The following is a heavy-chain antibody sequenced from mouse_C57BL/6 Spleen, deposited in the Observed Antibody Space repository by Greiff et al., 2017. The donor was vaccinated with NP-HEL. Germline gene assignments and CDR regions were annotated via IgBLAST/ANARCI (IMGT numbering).Heavy chain of an antibody. V-gene: IGHV5-9-1*02. D-gene: IGHD1-1*01. J-gene: IGHJ1*03. CDR3: TREGYYYGSTWYFDV. CDR2: ISSGGDYI. Sequence: EVQRVESGEGLVKPGGSLKLSCAASGFTFSSYAMSWVRQTPEKRLEWVAYISSGGDYIYYADTVKGRFTISRDNARNTLYLQMSSLKSEDTAMYYCTREGYYYGSTWYFDVWGTGTTVTVSS. CDR1: GFTFSSYA.